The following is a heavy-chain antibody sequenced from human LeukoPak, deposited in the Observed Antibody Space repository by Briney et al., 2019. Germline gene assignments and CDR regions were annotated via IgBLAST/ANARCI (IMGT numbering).Heavy chain of an antibody. CDR3: AKDLIAVAGHFDY. CDR1: GFTFSTFA. V-gene: IGHV3-23*01. J-gene: IGHJ4*02. CDR2: ISAGGAGT. D-gene: IGHD6-19*01. Sequence: GGSLRLSCAASGFTFSTFAANWARQAPGKGLEWVSAISAGGAGTYYADSVKGRFTISRDNSKNTLYLQMNSLRAEDTAVYYCAKDLIAVAGHFDYWGQGTLVTVSS.